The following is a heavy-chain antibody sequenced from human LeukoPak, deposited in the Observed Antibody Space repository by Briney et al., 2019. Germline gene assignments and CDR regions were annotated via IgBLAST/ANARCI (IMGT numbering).Heavy chain of an antibody. CDR2: IYCSGST. Sequence: SETLSLTCTVSGGSISSYYWSWIRQPPGKGLEWVGYIYCSGSTNYNPSLKSRVTISVDTSKNQFSLKLSSVTAADTAVYYCAMNSGSGLDYWGQGTLVTVSS. CDR3: AMNSGSGLDY. D-gene: IGHD5-12*01. V-gene: IGHV4-59*01. CDR1: GGSISSYY. J-gene: IGHJ4*02.